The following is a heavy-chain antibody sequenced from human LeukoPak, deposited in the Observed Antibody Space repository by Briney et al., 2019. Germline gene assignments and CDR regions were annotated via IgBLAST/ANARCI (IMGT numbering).Heavy chain of an antibody. V-gene: IGHV3-7*01. CDR3: SRGGYSNRDA. CDR1: GFTFRGYW. D-gene: IGHD4-11*01. CDR2: IKEDGSEK. Sequence: PGGSLRLSCAASGFTFRGYWMSWVRQAPEKGLEWVANIKEDGSEKNYVDSVKGRFTISRDNAKNSLSLQMNSLRAEDTAVYYCSRGGYSNRDAWGQGSLVIVSS. J-gene: IGHJ5*02.